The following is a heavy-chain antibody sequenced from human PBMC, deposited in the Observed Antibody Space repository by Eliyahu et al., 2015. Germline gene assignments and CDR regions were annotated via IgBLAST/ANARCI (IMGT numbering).Heavy chain of an antibody. CDR2: INAGNGNT. J-gene: IGHJ4*02. Sequence: QVQLVQSGAEVKKPGASVKVSCKAXGYTFTSYAMHWVRQAPGQRLEWMGWINAGNGNTKYSQKFQGRVTITRDTSASTAYMELSSLRSEDTAVYYCARGVRPRTGITMIVVVTYFDYWGQGTLVTVSS. CDR1: GYTFTSYA. V-gene: IGHV1-3*01. CDR3: ARGVRPRTGITMIVVVTYFDY. D-gene: IGHD3-22*01.